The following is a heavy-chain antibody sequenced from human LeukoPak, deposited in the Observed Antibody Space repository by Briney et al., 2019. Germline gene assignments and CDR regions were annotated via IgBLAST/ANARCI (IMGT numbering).Heavy chain of an antibody. J-gene: IGHJ3*02. CDR3: KSPLQVLRGGGEADAFDI. Sequence: PGGSLRLSCAASGFTFSNYGLSWVRQAPGKGLEGVSGMTGSGGSTYYPDSVKGRFTISRDNSKNTLYLQMNSLKTEDTAVYYCKSPLQVLRGGGEADAFDIWGQGTMVTVSS. CDR1: GFTFSNYG. D-gene: IGHD3-10*01. V-gene: IGHV3-23*01. CDR2: MTGSGGST.